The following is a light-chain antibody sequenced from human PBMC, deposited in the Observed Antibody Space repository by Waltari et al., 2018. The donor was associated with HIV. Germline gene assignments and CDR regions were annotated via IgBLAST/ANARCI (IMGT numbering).Light chain of an antibody. CDR3: SSYGDSLRVL. Sequence: QSALTQPPSASGSLGQSVTISCTGSSSDIGAYDSVSWFQQHPRSAPKLLLYDVTRRPSTVSDRFSCSRSGSTAFLTVAGLQPDDEATYFCSSYGDSLRVLFGGGTNVTVL. V-gene: IGLV2-8*01. CDR1: SSDIGAYDS. J-gene: IGLJ3*02. CDR2: DVT.